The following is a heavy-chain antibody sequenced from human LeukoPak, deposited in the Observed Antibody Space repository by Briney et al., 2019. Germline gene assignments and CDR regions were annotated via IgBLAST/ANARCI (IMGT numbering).Heavy chain of an antibody. CDR3: ARSQSSSLIDY. V-gene: IGHV3-11*04. Sequence: GGSLRLSCAASGFTFSDYYMSWIRQAPGKGLEWVSYISSSGSTIYYADSVKGRFTLSRDNSKNTLYLQMNSLTVEDTAVYYCARSQSSSLIDYWGQGTLVTVSS. J-gene: IGHJ4*02. D-gene: IGHD6-13*01. CDR1: GFTFSDYY. CDR2: ISSSGSTI.